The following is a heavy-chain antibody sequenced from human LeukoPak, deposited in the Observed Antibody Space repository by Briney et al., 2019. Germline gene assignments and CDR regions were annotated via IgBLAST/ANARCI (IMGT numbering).Heavy chain of an antibody. J-gene: IGHJ2*01. CDR3: ARGLAYCGGDCRYWYFDL. CDR2: IYYSGST. Sequence: SETLSLTRTVSGGSISSYYWSWIRQPPGKGLEWIGYIYYSGSTNYNPSLKSRVTISVDTSKNQFSLKLSSVTAADTAVYYCARGLAYCGGDCRYWYFDLWGRGTLVTVSS. D-gene: IGHD2-21*02. V-gene: IGHV4-59*01. CDR1: GGSISSYY.